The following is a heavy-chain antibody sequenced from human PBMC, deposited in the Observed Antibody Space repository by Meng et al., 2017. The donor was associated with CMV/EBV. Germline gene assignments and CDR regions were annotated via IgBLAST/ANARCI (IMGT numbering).Heavy chain of an antibody. Sequence: SGVTFGNAWMSWVRQAPGKGLEWVGRIKSKTDGGTTDYAAPVKGRFTISRDDSKNTLYLQMNSLKTEDTAVYYCTTPIYSYGPPFGYWGQGTLVTVSS. J-gene: IGHJ4*02. CDR1: GVTFGNAW. CDR3: TTPIYSYGPPFGY. CDR2: IKSKTDGGTT. V-gene: IGHV3-15*01. D-gene: IGHD5-18*01.